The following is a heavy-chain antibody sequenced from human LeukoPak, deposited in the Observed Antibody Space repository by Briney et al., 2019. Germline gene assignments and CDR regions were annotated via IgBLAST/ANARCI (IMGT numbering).Heavy chain of an antibody. V-gene: IGHV3-64*01. CDR1: GFTFSNYA. CDR2: ISSIEGRI. D-gene: IGHD2-15*01. Sequence: GGSLRLSCAASGFTFSNYAIHWVRQAPGKGLECVSAISSIEGRIYYANSVKGRFTISRDNSKNMVFLQMGSLRAEDMAVYYCARARRDCSGCTCFSYYFDNWGQGTMVTVSP. J-gene: IGHJ4*02. CDR3: ARARRDCSGCTCFSYYFDN.